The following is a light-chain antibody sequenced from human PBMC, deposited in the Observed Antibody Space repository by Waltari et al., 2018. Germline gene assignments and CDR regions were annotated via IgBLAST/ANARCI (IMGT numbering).Light chain of an antibody. CDR1: SGHSSNV. CDR2: VNSDGSH. V-gene: IGLV4-69*01. CDR3: QTGGHGTWV. J-gene: IGLJ3*02. Sequence: QLVLTQSPSASASLGASVKLTCTLSSGHSSNVIAWLQQQPEKGPRYLTKVNSDGSHSKGDGIPDRCSGSSSGAERYLTISSLQAEDEADYYCQTGGHGTWVFGGGTKLTVL.